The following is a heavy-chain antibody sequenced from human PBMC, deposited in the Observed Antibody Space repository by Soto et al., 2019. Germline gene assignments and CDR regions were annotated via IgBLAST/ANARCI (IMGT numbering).Heavy chain of an antibody. D-gene: IGHD6-6*01. CDR3: ESGEKTSIAHHFDY. CDR1: GGTFSSYA. J-gene: IGHJ4*02. Sequence: QVQLVQSGAAVKKPGSSVKVSCKASGGTFSSYAISWVRQAPGQGLEWMGGIIPISGTANYAQKVQSRVTITADEATSTAYMELSSLRSEATAVYYCESGEKTSIAHHFDYWGKGTLVTVSS. V-gene: IGHV1-69*12. CDR2: IIPISGTA.